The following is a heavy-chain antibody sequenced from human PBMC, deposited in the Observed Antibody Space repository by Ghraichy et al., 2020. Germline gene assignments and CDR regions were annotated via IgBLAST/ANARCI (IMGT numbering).Heavy chain of an antibody. CDR3: AKEEKLAVAGPMDY. D-gene: IGHD6-19*01. V-gene: IGHV3-23*01. J-gene: IGHJ4*02. CDR2: ISRSGGST. CDR1: GFTFSSYA. Sequence: GGSLRLSCAASGFTFSSYAMSWVRQAPGKGLEWVSVISRSGGSTYYADSVKGRFTISRDTSKNTPYLQMNSLRAVDTAVYYCAKEEKLAVAGPMDYWGQGTLVTVSS.